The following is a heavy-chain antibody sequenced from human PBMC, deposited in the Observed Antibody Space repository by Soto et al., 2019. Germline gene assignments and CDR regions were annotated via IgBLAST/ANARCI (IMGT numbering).Heavy chain of an antibody. V-gene: IGHV3-23*01. CDR3: AKVEGRDGYNRPGNY. J-gene: IGHJ4*02. CDR1: GFTFSSYA. CDR2: ISGSGGST. D-gene: IGHD5-12*01. Sequence: EVQLLESGGGLVQPGGSLRLSCAASGFTFSSYAMSWVRQAPGKGLEWVSAISGSGGSTYYADSVKGRFTISRDNSKNTLYLEMNSLRAEDTAVYYCAKVEGRDGYNRPGNYWGQGTLVTVSS.